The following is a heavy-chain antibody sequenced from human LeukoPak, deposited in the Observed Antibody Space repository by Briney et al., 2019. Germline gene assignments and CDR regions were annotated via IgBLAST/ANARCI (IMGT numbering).Heavy chain of an antibody. D-gene: IGHD3-22*01. CDR2: INPSADKT. V-gene: IGHV3-23*01. Sequence: QPGGSLRLSCVASAFTFSSYAMSWVRQAPGKGLEWVSAINPSADKTYYADSVKGRFTISRDNSKNTLYLQMNSLKTEDTAVYYCTRYYYDGSGYYYLFDYWGPGNPGHRLL. J-gene: IGHJ4*02. CDR1: AFTFSSYA. CDR3: TRYYYDGSGYYYLFDY.